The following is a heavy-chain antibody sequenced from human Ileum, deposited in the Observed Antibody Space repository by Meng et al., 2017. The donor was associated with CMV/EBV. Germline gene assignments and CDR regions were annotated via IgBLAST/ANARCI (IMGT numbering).Heavy chain of an antibody. D-gene: IGHD4-23*01. CDR3: ARWVGSYFEY. V-gene: IGHV1-8*01. CDR1: GYTFTNYD. CDR2: MNPTTGNT. J-gene: IGHJ4*02. Sequence: ASVKVSCKASGYTFTNYDINWLRQVSGQGLEWMGWMNPTTGNTGFSEKFQGRITITMNTSLSTTYMELSSLTSEDTALYYCARWVGSYFEYWGQGTPVTVSS.